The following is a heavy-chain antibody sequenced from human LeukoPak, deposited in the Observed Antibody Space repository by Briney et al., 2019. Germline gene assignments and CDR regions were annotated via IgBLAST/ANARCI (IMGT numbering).Heavy chain of an antibody. V-gene: IGHV1-46*01. J-gene: IGHJ6*02. D-gene: IGHD2-8*01. CDR1: GYNFISYY. Sequence: VASVKVSCKASGYNFISYYIHWVRQAPGQGLEWMGIINPSGGSTSYAQKFQDRVTMTRDTSTSTVYMELSSLKSEDTAVYYCAREDVVLVDAVRYYYYGMDVWGQGTTVTVSS. CDR3: AREDVVLVDAVRYYYYGMDV. CDR2: INPSGGST.